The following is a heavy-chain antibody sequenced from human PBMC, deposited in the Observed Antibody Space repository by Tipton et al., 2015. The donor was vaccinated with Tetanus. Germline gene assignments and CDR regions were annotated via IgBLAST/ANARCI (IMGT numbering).Heavy chain of an antibody. D-gene: IGHD3/OR15-3a*01. CDR3: TASGIVGTGYRVGY. Sequence: SLRLTCTTSGLFFKNAWMNWVRQAPGKGLEWVGRIKKKADGGTTDYSACVKKRFSISRDDTKETRFLQMNRLKTEETSVYYCTASGIVGTGYRVGYWGRGTLVVVSS. J-gene: IGHJ4*02. CDR1: GLFFKNAW. CDR2: IKKKADGGTT. V-gene: IGHV3-15*07.